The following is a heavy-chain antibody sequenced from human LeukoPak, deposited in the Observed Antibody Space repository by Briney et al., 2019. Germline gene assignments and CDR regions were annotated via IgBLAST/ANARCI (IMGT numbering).Heavy chain of an antibody. CDR3: ARHSSGWYPDY. CDR1: GGSISSYY. Sequence: SETLSLTCTVSGGSISSYYWSWIRQPPGKGLEWIGYIYYSGSTNYNPSLKSRVTISVDTSKNQFSLKLSSVTAVDTAVYYCARHSSGWYPDYWGQGTLATVSS. CDR2: IYYSGST. J-gene: IGHJ4*02. D-gene: IGHD6-19*01. V-gene: IGHV4-59*01.